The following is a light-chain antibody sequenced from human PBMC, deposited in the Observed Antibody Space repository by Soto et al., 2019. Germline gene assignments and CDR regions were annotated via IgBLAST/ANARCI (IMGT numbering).Light chain of an antibody. J-gene: IGKJ4*01. CDR3: QQYNDWPPLT. V-gene: IGKV3-15*01. CDR2: DAS. Sequence: EIVMTQSPATLSVSPGESATLSCRASQSVRSNLAWYQQKPGQAPTLLIYDASTRATGIPARFSGSGSGTEFTLTISSLRSEDFAVYYCQQYNDWPPLTLGGGTKVEIK. CDR1: QSVRSN.